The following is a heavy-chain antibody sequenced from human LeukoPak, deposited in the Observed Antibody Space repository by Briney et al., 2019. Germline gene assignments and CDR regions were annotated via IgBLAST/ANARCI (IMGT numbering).Heavy chain of an antibody. CDR1: GGSFSGYY. CDR2: INHSGST. J-gene: IGHJ4*02. D-gene: IGHD6-13*01. V-gene: IGHV4-34*01. Sequence: SETLSLTCAVYGGSFSGYYWSWTRQPPGKGLEWIGEINHSGSTNYNPSLKSRVTISVDTSKNQFSLKLSSVTAADTAVYYCARGPFSSWYRYWGQGTLVTVSS. CDR3: ARGPFSSWYRY.